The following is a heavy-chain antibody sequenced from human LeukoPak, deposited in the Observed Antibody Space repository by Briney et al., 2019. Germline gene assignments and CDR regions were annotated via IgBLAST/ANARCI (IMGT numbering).Heavy chain of an antibody. D-gene: IGHD3-10*01. J-gene: IGHJ4*02. CDR3: ARAYYYGSGSYITPYYFDY. CDR1: GYTFISYG. Sequence: ASVKVSCKASGYTFISYGITWVRQAPGQGLEWMGWISAYNGNTNYAQKVQGRVTMTTDISASTAYMEVRSLRSDDTAVYYCARAYYYGSGSYITPYYFDYWGQGTLVTVSS. CDR2: ISAYNGNT. V-gene: IGHV1-18*01.